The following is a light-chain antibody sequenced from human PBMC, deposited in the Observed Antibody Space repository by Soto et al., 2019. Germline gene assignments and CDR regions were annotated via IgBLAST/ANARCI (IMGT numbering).Light chain of an antibody. CDR1: NSDVGAYNY. CDR2: DVS. J-gene: IGLJ3*02. V-gene: IGLV2-14*03. Sequence: QSALTQPASVSGSPGQSITISCTGTNSDVGAYNYVSWYQYHPGKAPKLIIFDVSNRPSGVSDRFSGSKSGNAASLTISGLQAEDEADYYCSSYTTTNSWVFGGGTKLTVL. CDR3: SSYTTTNSWV.